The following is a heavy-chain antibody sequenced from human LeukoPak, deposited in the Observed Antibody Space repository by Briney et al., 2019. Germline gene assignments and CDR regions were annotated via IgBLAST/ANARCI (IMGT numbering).Heavy chain of an antibody. CDR1: GFTFSSYA. CDR2: ISGSGGST. J-gene: IGHJ4*02. Sequence: PGGSLRLSCAASGFTFSSYAMSWVRQAPGKGLEWVSAISGSGGSTYYADSVKGRFTISRDNSKNTLYLQMNSLIAEDTAVYYCAKTELLWHQFDYWGQGTPVTVSS. V-gene: IGHV3-23*01. CDR3: AKTELLWHQFDY. D-gene: IGHD3-10*01.